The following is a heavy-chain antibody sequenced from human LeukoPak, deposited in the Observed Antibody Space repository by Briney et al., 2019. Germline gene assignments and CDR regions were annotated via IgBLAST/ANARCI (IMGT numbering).Heavy chain of an antibody. V-gene: IGHV3-23*01. J-gene: IGHJ3*02. CDR2: ISGSGGST. D-gene: IGHD5-24*01. CDR3: AKDPYRDGYNLSAFDI. Sequence: GGSLRLSCAASGFTFSSYAMSWVCQAPGKGLEWVSAISGSGGSTYYADSVKGRFTISRDNSKNTLYLQMNSLRAEDTAVHYCAKDPYRDGYNLSAFDIWGQGTMVTVSS. CDR1: GFTFSSYA.